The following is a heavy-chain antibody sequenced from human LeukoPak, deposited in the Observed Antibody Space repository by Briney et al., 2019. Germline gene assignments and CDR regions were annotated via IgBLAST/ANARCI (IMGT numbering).Heavy chain of an antibody. Sequence: GGSLRLSCAASGFTFSSYSMNWVRQAPGKGLEWVSSISSSSSYIYYADSVKGRFTISRDNSKNTLYLQMNTLRAEDTAVYYCARDKGYVGAFDIWGQGTMVTVSS. CDR1: GFTFSSYS. D-gene: IGHD3-16*01. J-gene: IGHJ3*02. CDR3: ARDKGYVGAFDI. CDR2: ISSSSSYI. V-gene: IGHV3-21*04.